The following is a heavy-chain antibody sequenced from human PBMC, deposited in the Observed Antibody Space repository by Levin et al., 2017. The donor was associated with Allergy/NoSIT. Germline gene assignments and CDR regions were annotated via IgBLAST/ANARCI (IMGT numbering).Heavy chain of an antibody. D-gene: IGHD3-16*01. J-gene: IGHJ4*02. CDR1: GFTLSNAW. CDR2: IKTKTDGETR. V-gene: IGHV3-15*01. CDR3: ATEWVFEWGTTRRSDY. Sequence: MAGGSLRLSCAASGFTLSNAWETWVRQAPGKGLEWVGRIKTKTDGETRDYAAPVKGRFTISRDDSKNTLYLQMNSLETEDTAVYYCATEWVFEWGTTRRSDYWGQGTLVTVSS.